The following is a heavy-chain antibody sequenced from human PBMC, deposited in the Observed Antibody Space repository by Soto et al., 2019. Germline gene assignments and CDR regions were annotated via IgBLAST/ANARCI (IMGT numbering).Heavy chain of an antibody. CDR3: ARLRYSGSSPFDY. CDR1: GGSISSSSYY. D-gene: IGHD1-26*01. V-gene: IGHV4-39*01. J-gene: IGHJ4*02. Sequence: SETLSLTCTASGGSISSSSYYWGWIRQPPGKGLEWIGSIYYSGSTYYNPSLKSRVTISVDTSKNQFSLKLSSVTAADTAVYYCARLRYSGSSPFDYWGQGTLVTVSS. CDR2: IYYSGST.